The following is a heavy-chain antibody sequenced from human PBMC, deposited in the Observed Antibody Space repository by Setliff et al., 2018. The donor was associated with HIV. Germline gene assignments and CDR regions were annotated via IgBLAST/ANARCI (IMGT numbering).Heavy chain of an antibody. J-gene: IGHJ5*02. Sequence: EASVKVSCKASGYTLSTYALYWVRQAPGQRLEWMGWINSDNGNTKFSQKFQGRLTITADTTASTAYMVLSSLTSEDTAVYYCARGGAREYQLLYNYFDPWGQGTLVTVSS. CDR3: ARGGAREYQLLYNYFDP. V-gene: IGHV1-3*01. CDR2: INSDNGNT. D-gene: IGHD2-2*01. CDR1: GYTLSTYA.